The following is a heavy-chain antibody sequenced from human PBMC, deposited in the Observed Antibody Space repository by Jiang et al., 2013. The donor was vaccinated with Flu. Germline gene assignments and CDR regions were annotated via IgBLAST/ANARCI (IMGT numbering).Heavy chain of an antibody. J-gene: IGHJ4*02. V-gene: IGHV4-30-4*01. Sequence: GLVKPSQTLSLTCSVSGTSTSSLNSYWSWIRQSPGKGLEWIGYISYTGSTDYNPSLKSRLSISMDMSKNEFSLTLKSVTVADTAVYYCARFFYNYLYFDYWGQGTLVTVSS. D-gene: IGHD1-20*01. CDR1: GTSTSSLNSY. CDR2: ISYTGST. CDR3: ARFFYNYLYFDY.